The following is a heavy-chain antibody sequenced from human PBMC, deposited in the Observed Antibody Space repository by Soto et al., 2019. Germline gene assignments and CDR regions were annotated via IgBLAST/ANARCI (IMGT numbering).Heavy chain of an antibody. CDR1: GFVFSDYS. CDR2: ISRSSDYI. J-gene: IGHJ4*02. D-gene: IGHD3-16*01. Sequence: GGPLRLSCSGSGFVFSDYSMSWVRQAPGKGLEWVALISRSSDYIYYSDSVKGRFTISRDNAKNSVNLQMNSLRGEDTTVYYCATRGGLSYVAHWGQGTPVTVSS. CDR3: ATRGGLSYVAH. V-gene: IGHV3-21*01.